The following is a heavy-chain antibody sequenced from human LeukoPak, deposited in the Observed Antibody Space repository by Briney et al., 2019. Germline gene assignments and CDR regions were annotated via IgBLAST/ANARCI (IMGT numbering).Heavy chain of an antibody. J-gene: IGHJ4*02. D-gene: IGHD5-24*01. V-gene: IGHV3-74*01. CDR2: INSDGSTT. CDR1: GFTFSSYW. CDR3: ASRAGMATTIDY. Sequence: PGGSLRLSCEASGFTFSSYWMHWVRQAPGKGLVWVSRINSDGSTTTYADSVKGRFTISRDNAKNMLYLQMNNLRAEDTAVYYCASRAGMATTIDYGGQGTLVTVSS.